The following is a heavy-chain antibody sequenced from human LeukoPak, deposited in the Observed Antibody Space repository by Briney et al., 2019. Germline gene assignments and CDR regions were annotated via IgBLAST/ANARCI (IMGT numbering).Heavy chain of an antibody. Sequence: GGSLRLSCAGSGFTLSNSWMGWVRQAPGKGLEWVSSISSSSSYIYYADSVKGRFTISRDNAKNSLYLQMNSLRAEDTAVYYCARASPGDNWGQGTLVTVSS. CDR3: ARASPGDN. V-gene: IGHV3-21*01. CDR1: GFTLSNSW. CDR2: ISSSSSYI. J-gene: IGHJ4*02.